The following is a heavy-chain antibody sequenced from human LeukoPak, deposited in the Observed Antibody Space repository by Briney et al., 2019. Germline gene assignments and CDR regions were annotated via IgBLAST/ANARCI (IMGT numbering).Heavy chain of an antibody. CDR2: IYYDGST. CDR3: ATFFDFWFGP. CDR1: GGSFSGYY. D-gene: IGHD5/OR15-5a*01. Sequence: SETLSLTCAVYGGSFSGYYWSWIRQPPGEGPQWIGYIYYDGSTNYSPSLRSRVSISVDTSKNQFSLKLSSVTTADTAVYYCATFFDFWFGPWGQGTQVTVSS. J-gene: IGHJ5*02. V-gene: IGHV4-59*01.